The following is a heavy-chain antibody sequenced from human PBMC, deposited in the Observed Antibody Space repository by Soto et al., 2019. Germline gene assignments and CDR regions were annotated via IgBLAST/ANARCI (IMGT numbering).Heavy chain of an antibody. J-gene: IGHJ4*02. V-gene: IGHV1-69*12. Sequence: QVQLVQSGAEVKKPGSSVKVSCKASGGTFSSYAISWVRQAPGQGLEWMGGIIPIFGTANYAQKLQGRVTITADESTGTVSMELSSLRSEDTAVDFRARDVIEAAGTAGWGRGTLVTVSS. CDR1: GGTFSSYA. CDR2: IIPIFGTA. D-gene: IGHD6-13*01. CDR3: ARDVIEAAGTAG.